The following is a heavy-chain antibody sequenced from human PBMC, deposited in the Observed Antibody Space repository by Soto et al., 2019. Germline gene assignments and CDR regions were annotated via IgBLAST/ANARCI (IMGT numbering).Heavy chain of an antibody. CDR2: IYYSGST. Sequence: SETLSLTCTVSGDSVSSGSYYWSWIRQPPGKGLEWIGYIYYSGSTNYNPSLKSRVTISVDTSKNQFSLKLSSVTAADTAVYYCARDHSSIAAAGTVYYYYGMDVWGQGTTVTVSS. V-gene: IGHV4-61*01. D-gene: IGHD6-13*01. CDR1: GDSVSSGSYY. J-gene: IGHJ6*02. CDR3: ARDHSSIAAAGTVYYYYGMDV.